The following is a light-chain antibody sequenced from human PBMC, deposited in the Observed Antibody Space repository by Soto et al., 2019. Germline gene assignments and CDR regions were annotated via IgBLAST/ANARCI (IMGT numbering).Light chain of an antibody. CDR1: RNDVGGYHV. CDR3: CSYVSPTASYV. J-gene: IGLJ1*01. Sequence: QSALTQAASLSVSPGQSITISCTRTRNDVGGYHVVSWYQQHPGKAPKLLIYEVTKRPSGVSNRFSGSKSGNTASLTISGLQAEDEADYYCCSYVSPTASYVFGTGTKVTVL. V-gene: IGLV2-23*02. CDR2: EVT.